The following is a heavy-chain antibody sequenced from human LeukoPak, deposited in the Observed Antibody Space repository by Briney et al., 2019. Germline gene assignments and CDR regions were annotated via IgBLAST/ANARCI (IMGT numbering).Heavy chain of an antibody. V-gene: IGHV1-24*01. J-gene: IGHJ4*02. D-gene: IGHD5-18*01. CDR2: FDVIDAKT. Sequence: GASVKVSCTVSGSSLTELSLYWVRQAPGEGLEWMGGFDVIDAKTFYAQKFQGRVTMTEDSSTDTAYMELSSLRSDDTAFYYCAAGRPYSLLDYWGQRTLLTVSS. CDR1: GSSLTELS. CDR3: AAGRPYSLLDY.